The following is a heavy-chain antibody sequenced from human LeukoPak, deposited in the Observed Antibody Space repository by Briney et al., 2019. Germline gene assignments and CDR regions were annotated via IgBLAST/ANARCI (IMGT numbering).Heavy chain of an antibody. D-gene: IGHD5-18*01. CDR2: ISWNSGSI. Sequence: GGSLRLSCAASGFTFDDYAMQWDRYAPGKGLEWVTDISWNSGSIGYADSVKGRFTISRDNAKNSLYLQMNSLRAEDMALYYCAKDRFRDTAMAIDYWGQGTLVTVSS. CDR1: GFTFDDYA. J-gene: IGHJ4*02. CDR3: AKDRFRDTAMAIDY. V-gene: IGHV3-9*03.